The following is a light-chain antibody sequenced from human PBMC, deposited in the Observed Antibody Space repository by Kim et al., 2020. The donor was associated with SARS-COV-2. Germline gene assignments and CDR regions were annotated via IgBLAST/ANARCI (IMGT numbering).Light chain of an antibody. CDR1: SSNIGGGYA. Sequence: QSVLTQPPSVSGAPGQRVTISCTGSSSNIGGGYAVHWYQQLPGTAPKLLIYGNSNRPSGVPDRFSGSKSGTSASLAITGLQAEDEADYYCPSYDSSLSGYVFGTGTKVTVL. CDR2: GNS. V-gene: IGLV1-40*01. CDR3: PSYDSSLSGYV. J-gene: IGLJ1*01.